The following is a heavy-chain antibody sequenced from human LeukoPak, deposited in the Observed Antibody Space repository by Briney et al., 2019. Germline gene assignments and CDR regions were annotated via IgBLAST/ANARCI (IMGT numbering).Heavy chain of an antibody. J-gene: IGHJ4*02. CDR1: GGSISSYY. CDR3: ARVSVGYYGSGSYYTLDY. V-gene: IGHV4-59*01. D-gene: IGHD3-10*01. CDR2: IYYSGST. Sequence: PSETLSLTCTVSGGSISSYYWSWIRQPPGKGLEWIRYIYYSGSTNYNPSLKSRVTISVDTSKNQFSLKLSSVTAADTAVYYCARVSVGYYGSGSYYTLDYWGQGTLVTVSS.